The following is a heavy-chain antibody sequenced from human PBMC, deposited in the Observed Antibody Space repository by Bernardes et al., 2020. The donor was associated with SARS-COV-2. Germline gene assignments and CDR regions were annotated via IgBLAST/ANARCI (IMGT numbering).Heavy chain of an antibody. CDR1: GFTFSSYC. J-gene: IGHJ4*02. V-gene: IGHV3-74*01. Sequence: GGTLRLSCAASGFTFSSYCMHWVRKGPGKGLVWVSRINSDGRTTTYADSVKGRFTISRDNGKNTLYLQMNSLRAEDTALYYCVRGPSDGHGRFEYWGQGALVTVSS. CDR2: INSDGRTT. CDR3: VRGPSDGHGRFEY.